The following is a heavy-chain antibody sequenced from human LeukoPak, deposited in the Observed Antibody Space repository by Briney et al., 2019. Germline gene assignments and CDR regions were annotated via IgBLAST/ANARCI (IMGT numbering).Heavy chain of an antibody. Sequence: SETLSLTCTVSGGSISSYYWSWIRQPPGKGLEWIGYIYYSGSTNYNPSLKSRVTISVDRSKNQFSLKLSSVTAADTAVYYCARVRGSYYVFDYWGQGTLVTVSS. CDR3: ARVRGSYYVFDY. D-gene: IGHD1-26*01. CDR2: IYYSGST. J-gene: IGHJ4*02. CDR1: GGSISSYY. V-gene: IGHV4-59*12.